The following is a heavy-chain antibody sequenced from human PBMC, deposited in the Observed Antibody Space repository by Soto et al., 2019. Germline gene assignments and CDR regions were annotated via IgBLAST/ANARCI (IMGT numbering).Heavy chain of an antibody. J-gene: IGHJ3*02. Sequence: GGSLRLSCAASGFTFSSYGMHWVRQAPGKGLEWVAVIWYDGSNKYYADSVKGRFTISRDNSKNTLYLQMNSLRAEDTAVYYCARDSITMVRGVNIFMDAFDIWGQGTIVTVSS. V-gene: IGHV3-33*01. CDR1: GFTFSSYG. CDR3: ARDSITMVRGVNIFMDAFDI. CDR2: IWYDGSNK. D-gene: IGHD3-10*01.